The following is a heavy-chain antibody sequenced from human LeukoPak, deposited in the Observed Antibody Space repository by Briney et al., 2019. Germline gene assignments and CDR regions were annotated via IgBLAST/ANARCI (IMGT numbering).Heavy chain of an antibody. D-gene: IGHD5-18*01. CDR1: GFTFSSYA. Sequence: GGSLRLSCAASGFTFSSYAMHWVRQAPGKGLEWVAVISYDGSNKYYADSVKGRFTISRDNSKNTLYLQMNSLRAEDTAVYYCARAQGYSYGPDIWGQGTMVTVSS. V-gene: IGHV3-30-3*01. CDR2: ISYDGSNK. CDR3: ARAQGYSYGPDI. J-gene: IGHJ3*02.